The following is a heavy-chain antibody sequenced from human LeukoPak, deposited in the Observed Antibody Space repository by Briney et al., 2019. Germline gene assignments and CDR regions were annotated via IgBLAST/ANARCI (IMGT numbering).Heavy chain of an antibody. CDR2: ISWNSGSI. D-gene: IGHD3-10*01. CDR3: AKSYYYGSGSYYDFDY. V-gene: IGHV3-9*01. Sequence: GGSLRLSCAASGFTFDDYAMHWVRQAPGKGLEWVSGISWNSGSIGYADSVKGRFTISRDNAKNSLYLQMNSLRAEDTALYYCAKSYYYGSGSYYDFDYWGRGTLVTVSS. J-gene: IGHJ4*02. CDR1: GFTFDDYA.